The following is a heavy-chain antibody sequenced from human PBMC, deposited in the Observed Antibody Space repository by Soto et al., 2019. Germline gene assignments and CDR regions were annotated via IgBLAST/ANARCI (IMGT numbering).Heavy chain of an antibody. V-gene: IGHV1-18*01. CDR3: ARDRSSSDY. D-gene: IGHD2-2*01. CDR2: IWAYNGNT. CDR1: GYTFTSYG. J-gene: IGHJ4*02. Sequence: ASVKVSCKTSGYTFTSYGVSWVRQAPGQGLEWMGWIWAYNGNTNYAQNLQGRVTMTTDTSTSTAYMELRSLRPDDTAVYSCARDRSSSDYWGQGTLVTVSS.